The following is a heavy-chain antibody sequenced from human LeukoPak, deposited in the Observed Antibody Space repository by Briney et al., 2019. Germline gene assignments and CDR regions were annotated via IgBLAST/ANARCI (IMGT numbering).Heavy chain of an antibody. CDR3: ASSPVAGTLGFDY. V-gene: IGHV4-61*02. Sequence: SETLSLTCTVSGGSISSGSYYWSWIRQPAGKGLEWIGRIYTSGSTNYNPSLKSRVTISVDTSKNQFSLKLSSVTAADTAVCYCASSPVAGTLGFDYWGQGTLVTVSS. CDR1: GGSISSGSYY. CDR2: IYTSGST. J-gene: IGHJ4*02. D-gene: IGHD6-19*01.